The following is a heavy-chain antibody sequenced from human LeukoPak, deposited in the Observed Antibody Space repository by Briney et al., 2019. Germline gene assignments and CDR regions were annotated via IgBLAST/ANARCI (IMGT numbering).Heavy chain of an antibody. D-gene: IGHD3-22*01. CDR1: GFTFSSYA. J-gene: IGHJ3*02. V-gene: IGHV3-23*01. CDR2: ISGSGGST. CDR3: ARVMIRYDSSDLDAFDI. Sequence: GGSLRLSCAASGFTFSSYAMSWVRQAPGKGLEWVSAISGSGGSTYYADSVKGRFTISRDNAKNSLYLQMNSLRAEDTAVYYCARVMIRYDSSDLDAFDIWGQGTMVTVSS.